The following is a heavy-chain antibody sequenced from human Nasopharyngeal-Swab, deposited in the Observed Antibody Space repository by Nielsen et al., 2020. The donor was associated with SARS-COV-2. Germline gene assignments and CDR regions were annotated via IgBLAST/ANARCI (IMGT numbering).Heavy chain of an antibody. CDR3: AIMTTVTSYLFYYYYYMDV. J-gene: IGHJ6*03. D-gene: IGHD4-11*01. CDR1: GGTFSSYA. V-gene: IGHV1-69*13. CDR2: IIPIFGTA. Sequence: SVKVFCKASGGTFSSYAISWVRQAPGQGLEWMGGIIPIFGTANYAQKFQGRVTVAADESTSTAYMELSSLRSEDTAVYYCAIMTTVTSYLFYYYYYMDVWGKGTTVTVSS.